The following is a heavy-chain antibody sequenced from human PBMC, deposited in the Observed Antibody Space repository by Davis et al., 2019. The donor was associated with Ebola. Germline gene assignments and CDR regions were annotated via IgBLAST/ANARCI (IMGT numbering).Heavy chain of an antibody. CDR1: GFTFSNAW. V-gene: IGHV3-15*01. CDR3: AAYDSSGYDDY. D-gene: IGHD3-22*01. J-gene: IGHJ4*02. CDR2: IKSKTDGGTT. Sequence: PGGSLRLSCAASGFTFSNAWMSWVRQAPGKGLEWVGRIKSKTDGGTTDYAAPVKGRFTISRDDSKNTLYLQMNSLKTEDTAVYYCAAYDSSGYDDYWGQGTLVTVSS.